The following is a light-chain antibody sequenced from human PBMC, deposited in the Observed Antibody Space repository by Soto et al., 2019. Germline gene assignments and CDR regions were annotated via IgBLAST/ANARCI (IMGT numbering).Light chain of an antibody. CDR3: QQTYSTPWT. Sequence: DIQMTQSPSSLSALVGDRVTITCRASQSISIYLNWYQQKPGKAPKLLIYGASSLQSGVPSRFSGSGSGAGFTLTINSLQPEDFAIYYCQQTYSTPWTFGQGTKVEI. CDR1: QSISIY. CDR2: GAS. V-gene: IGKV1-39*01. J-gene: IGKJ1*01.